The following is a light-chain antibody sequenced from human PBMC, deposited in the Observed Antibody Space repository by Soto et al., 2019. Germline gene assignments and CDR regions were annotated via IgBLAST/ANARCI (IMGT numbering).Light chain of an antibody. Sequence: EIVLTQSPATLSLSPGERATLSCRASQTLNSYLVWYQQKPGQAPRLLIYDASSRANGVPARFSGSGSETDFTLTISSLQPEDFAVYYCQQRRDWPRAFGGGTRVE. V-gene: IGKV3-11*01. J-gene: IGKJ4*02. CDR1: QTLNSY. CDR3: QQRRDWPRA. CDR2: DAS.